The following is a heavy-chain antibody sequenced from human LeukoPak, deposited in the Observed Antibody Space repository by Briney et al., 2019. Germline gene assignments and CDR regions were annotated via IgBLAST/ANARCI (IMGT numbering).Heavy chain of an antibody. CDR3: ARDRLYHYDSGSPLTYDGFDI. V-gene: IGHV3-7*01. CDR2: VTQDGSEK. D-gene: IGHD3-10*01. Sequence: GGSLRLSCAASGFTFSSYWMNWVRQAPGKGLEWVANVTQDGSEKYYVDSVKGRFTISRDNAKSSLYLQLNSLRAEDAAVYHCARDRLYHYDSGSPLTYDGFDIWGQGTMVSVSS. J-gene: IGHJ3*02. CDR1: GFTFSSYW.